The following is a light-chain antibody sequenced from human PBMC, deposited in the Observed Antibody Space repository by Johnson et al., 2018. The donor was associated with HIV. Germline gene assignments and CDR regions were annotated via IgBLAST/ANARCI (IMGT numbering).Light chain of an antibody. CDR3: GTWNSRLSVGHV. J-gene: IGLJ1*01. CDR2: DNN. Sequence: QSVLTQPPSVSAAPGQKVTISCSGSSSNIGNNYVSWYQQLPGTAPKLLIYDNNKRPSGIPDRISGSKSGTSATLGITGLQTGDEADYYCGTWNSRLSVGHVFGTGTQVTVL. CDR1: SSNIGNNY. V-gene: IGLV1-51*01.